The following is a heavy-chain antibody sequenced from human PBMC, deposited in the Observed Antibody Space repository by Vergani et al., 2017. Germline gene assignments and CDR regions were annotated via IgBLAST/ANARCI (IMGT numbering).Heavy chain of an antibody. CDR3: AKAGPQWLPRAEYFQH. V-gene: IGHV3-9*01. D-gene: IGHD6-19*01. CDR1: GFTFDDYA. J-gene: IGHJ1*01. Sequence: EVQLVESGGGLVQPGRSLRLSCAASGFTFDDYAMHWVRQAPGKGLEWVSGISWNSGSIGYADSVKGRFTISRDNAKNSLYLQMNSLRAEDTGLYYCAKAGPQWLPRAEYFQHWGQGTLVTVSS. CDR2: ISWNSGSI.